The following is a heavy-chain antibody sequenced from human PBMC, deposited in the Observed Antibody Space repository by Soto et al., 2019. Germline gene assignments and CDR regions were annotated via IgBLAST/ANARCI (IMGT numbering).Heavy chain of an antibody. J-gene: IGHJ4*02. CDR2: IWYDGSNK. CDR1: GFTFSSYG. CDR3: ARDSLGIVTGFPSY. D-gene: IGHD2-15*01. Sequence: QVQLVESGGGVVQPGRSLRLSCAASGFTFSSYGMHWVRQAPGKGLEWVAVIWYDGSNKYYADSVKGRFTISRDNSKNKLYLQMNSLRAEDTAVYYCARDSLGIVTGFPSYWGQGTLVTVSS. V-gene: IGHV3-33*01.